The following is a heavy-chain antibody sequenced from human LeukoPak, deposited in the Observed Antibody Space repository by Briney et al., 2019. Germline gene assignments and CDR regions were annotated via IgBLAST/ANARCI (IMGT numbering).Heavy chain of an antibody. V-gene: IGHV1-18*01. Sequence: ASVKVSCKASGYTFTSYGISWVRQAPGQGLEWMGWISAYNGNTNYAQKLQGRVTMTTDTSTSTAYMELRSLRSDDTAVYYCARRSSSTPHYYDGMDVWCQATRVTVSS. CDR1: GYTFTSYG. CDR2: ISAYNGNT. J-gene: IGHJ6*02. CDR3: ARRSSSTPHYYDGMDV. D-gene: IGHD6-13*01.